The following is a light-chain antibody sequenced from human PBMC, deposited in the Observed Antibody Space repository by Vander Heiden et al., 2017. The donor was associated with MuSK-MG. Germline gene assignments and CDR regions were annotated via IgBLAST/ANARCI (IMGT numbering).Light chain of an antibody. V-gene: IGKV1-39*01. CDR3: QQSNSTPLT. J-gene: IGKJ4*01. Sequence: DIQLTQSPSSLSASVGDRVTITCRASQSISSYLNWYQQKPGKAPKLLIYDASRLQSGVPSRFSGSGSGTDFTLTISSLQAEDVATYYCQQSNSTPLTFGGGTKVEIK. CDR2: DAS. CDR1: QSISSY.